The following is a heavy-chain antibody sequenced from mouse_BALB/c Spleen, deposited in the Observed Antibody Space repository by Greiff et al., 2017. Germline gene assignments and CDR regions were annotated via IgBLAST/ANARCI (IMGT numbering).Heavy chain of an antibody. CDR1: GFTFHTYA. CDR2: IRSKSNNYST. V-gene: IGHV10-1*02. J-gene: IGHJ4*01. CDR3: VTGYYAMDY. Sequence: GGGLVQPKGSLKLSCAASGFTFHTYAMNWVRQAPGKGLEWVARIRSKSNNYSTYYADSVKDRFTISRYDSQSMLYLQMNNLKTEDKAMYYCVTGYYAMDYWGQGTSVTVSS.